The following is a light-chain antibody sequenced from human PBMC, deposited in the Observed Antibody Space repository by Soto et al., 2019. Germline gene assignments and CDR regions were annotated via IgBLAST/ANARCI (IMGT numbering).Light chain of an antibody. CDR3: QQYAASPRT. Sequence: VMTQSPATLSVAPGDRATLSCRASQSVSSSYLAWYQQKPGQAPRLLIYGASSRATGIPDRFSGSGSATDFTLTISRLEPEDFAVDYCQQYAASPRTGGQGTKGAIK. V-gene: IGKV3-20*01. CDR1: QSVSSSY. J-gene: IGKJ1*01. CDR2: GAS.